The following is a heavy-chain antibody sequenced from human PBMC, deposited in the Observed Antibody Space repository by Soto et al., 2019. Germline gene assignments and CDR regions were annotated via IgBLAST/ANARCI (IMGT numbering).Heavy chain of an antibody. CDR2: ISSSSSTI. Sequence: EVQLVESGGGLVQPGGSLRLSCAASGFTFSSYSMNWVRQAPGKGLEWVSYISSSSSTIYYADSVKGRFTISRDNAKNSLYLQMNGLRAEDTAVYYCARGGGCSGGSCNFDYWGQGTLVTVSP. V-gene: IGHV3-48*01. CDR1: GFTFSSYS. D-gene: IGHD2-15*01. CDR3: ARGGGCSGGSCNFDY. J-gene: IGHJ4*02.